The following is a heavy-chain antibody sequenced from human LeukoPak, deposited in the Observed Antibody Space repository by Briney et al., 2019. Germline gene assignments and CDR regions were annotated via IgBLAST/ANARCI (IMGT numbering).Heavy chain of an antibody. Sequence: PSETLSLTCTVSGGSVSISTYYWGWIRQPPGKGLEWIGTIYYSGSTYYNPSLKSRVTISVDTSKNQFSLKLTSVTAADTAVYYCARDLSDSSGYYTRIFEYWGQGTLVTVSS. CDR1: GGSVSISTYY. V-gene: IGHV4-39*07. J-gene: IGHJ4*02. CDR2: IYYSGST. D-gene: IGHD3-22*01. CDR3: ARDLSDSSGYYTRIFEY.